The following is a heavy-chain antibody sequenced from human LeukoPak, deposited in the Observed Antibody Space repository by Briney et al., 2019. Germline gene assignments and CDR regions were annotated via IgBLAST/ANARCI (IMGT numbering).Heavy chain of an antibody. D-gene: IGHD6-6*01. CDR1: GFTFNTYA. V-gene: IGHV3-23*01. J-gene: IGHJ4*02. Sequence: PGGSLRLSCAASGFTFNTYAMSWVRQAPWERLQWVSGISDSGGNTYYADSVRGRFTISRDNSKNTQYLQMNSLRAEDTAVYYCARHRSSWLIDYWGQGTLVTVSS. CDR3: ARHRSSWLIDY. CDR2: ISDSGGNT.